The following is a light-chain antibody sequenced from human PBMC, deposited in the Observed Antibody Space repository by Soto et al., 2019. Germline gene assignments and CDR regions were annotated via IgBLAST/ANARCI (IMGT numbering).Light chain of an antibody. CDR1: RTINTY. CDR3: QQTYSDIS. J-gene: IGKJ4*01. CDR2: GAS. Sequence: DVRMTQSPSSLSASLGDTITIXXRASRTINTYLNWFQQKPGEPPGLLIYGASTLHDGVPSRFSGSGSGADFTLTISGLQPEDFASYHCQQTYSDISFGGGTKVDIK. V-gene: IGKV1-39*01.